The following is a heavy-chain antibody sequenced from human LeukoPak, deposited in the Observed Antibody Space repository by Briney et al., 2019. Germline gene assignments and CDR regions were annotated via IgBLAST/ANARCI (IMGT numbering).Heavy chain of an antibody. D-gene: IGHD6-19*01. V-gene: IGHV1-69*13. CDR3: ARDLAVAGN. J-gene: IGHJ4*02. CDR1: GYTFTSYG. CDR2: IIPIFGTA. Sequence: GASVKVSCKASGYTFTSYGISWVRQAPGQGLEWMGGIIPIFGTANYAQKFQGRVTITADESTSTAYMELSSLRSEDTAVYYCARDLAVAGNWGQGTLVTVSS.